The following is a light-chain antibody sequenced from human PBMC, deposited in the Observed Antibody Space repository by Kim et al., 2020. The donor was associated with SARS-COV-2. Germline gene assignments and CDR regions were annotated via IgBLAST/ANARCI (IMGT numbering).Light chain of an antibody. V-gene: IGLV4-69*01. CDR3: QTWGTGIHWV. CDR2: LNSDGSH. Sequence: VKLTCTMSSGDSSYAIAWHQQQQEKGDGYWMKLNSDGSHSKGDGIPDRFSGSSSGAERYLTISSLQSEDEADYYCQTWGTGIHWVFGGGTQLTVL. J-gene: IGLJ3*02. CDR1: SGDSSYA.